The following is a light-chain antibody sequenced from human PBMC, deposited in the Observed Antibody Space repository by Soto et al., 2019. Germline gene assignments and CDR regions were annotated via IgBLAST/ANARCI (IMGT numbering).Light chain of an antibody. CDR2: KAS. Sequence: LRMTHAASTVYIKRADSVIITSRPSQSISNRFAWYQQKPGKAPNLLIYKASSLKSGVTSRFSGSGSGTELILTSSSLQPDDFSTYYXQQYDTYWTFGRGTRWIS. CDR3: QQYDTYWT. V-gene: IGKV1-5*03. CDR1: QSISNR. J-gene: IGKJ1*01.